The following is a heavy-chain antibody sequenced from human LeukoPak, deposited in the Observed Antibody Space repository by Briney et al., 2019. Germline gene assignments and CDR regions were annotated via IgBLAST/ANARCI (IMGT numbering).Heavy chain of an antibody. D-gene: IGHD3-16*01. J-gene: IGHJ4*02. CDR1: HGSISTNY. CDR3: ARRRLGEFFDY. V-gene: IGHV4-59*08. CDR2: IYYSGIT. Sequence: SETLSLTCTVSHGSISTNYWTWIRQPPGKGLEWSGYIYYSGITGYNPSLKSRVTISVDTSKNQFSLKLSSVTAADTAVYYCARRRLGEFFDYWGQGTLVTVSS.